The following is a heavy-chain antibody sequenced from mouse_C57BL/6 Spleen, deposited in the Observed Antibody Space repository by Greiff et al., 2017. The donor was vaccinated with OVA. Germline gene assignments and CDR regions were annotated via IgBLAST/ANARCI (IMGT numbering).Heavy chain of an antibody. V-gene: IGHV1-39*01. J-gene: IGHJ4*01. CDR3: ARFRYYGSSTGDYYAMDY. Sequence: EVQLKESGPELVKPGASVKISCKASGYSFTDYNMNWVKQSNGKSLEWIGVINPNYGTTSYNQKFKGKATLTVDQSSSTAYMQRNSLTSEDSAVYYCARFRYYGSSTGDYYAMDYWGQGTSVTVSS. CDR1: GYSFTDYN. CDR2: INPNYGTT. D-gene: IGHD1-1*01.